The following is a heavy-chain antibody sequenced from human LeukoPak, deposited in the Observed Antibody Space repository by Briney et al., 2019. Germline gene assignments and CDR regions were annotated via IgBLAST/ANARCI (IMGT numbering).Heavy chain of an antibody. J-gene: IGHJ2*01. D-gene: IGHD4-17*01. CDR1: GFTFSSYD. CDR3: ARVGRLRDYWYFDL. Sequence: GGSLRLSCAASGFTFSSYDMHWVRQATGKGLEWVAVIGTAGDTYYPGSVKGRFTISRENAKNSLYLQMNSLRAGDTAVYYCARVGRLRDYWYFDLWGRGTLVTVSS. CDR2: IGTAGDT. V-gene: IGHV3-13*04.